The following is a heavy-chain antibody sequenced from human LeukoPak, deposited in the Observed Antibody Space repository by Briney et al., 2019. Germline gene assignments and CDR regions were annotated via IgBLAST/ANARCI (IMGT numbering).Heavy chain of an antibody. Sequence: PGGSLRLSCAASGFTFSSYWLSWVRQPPGKGLEWVANIQQDGSEKNYVDSVKGRFTISRDNGKNSLYLQMNSLRAEDTAVYYCARAYGLGSYHYYYHYMDVWGKGTTVTVSS. CDR2: IQQDGSEK. J-gene: IGHJ6*03. V-gene: IGHV3-7*04. D-gene: IGHD3-10*01. CDR1: GFTFSSYW. CDR3: ARAYGLGSYHYYYHYMDV.